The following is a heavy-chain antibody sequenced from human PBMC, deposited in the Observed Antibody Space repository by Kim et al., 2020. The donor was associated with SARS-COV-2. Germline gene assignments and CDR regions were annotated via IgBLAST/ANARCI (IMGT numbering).Heavy chain of an antibody. V-gene: IGHV3-48*03. D-gene: IGHD5-18*01. Sequence: YADSVKGRFTSSRDNAKNSLYLQMNSLRAEDTAVYYCARARKYGYDAFDIWGQGTMVTVSS. J-gene: IGHJ3*02. CDR3: ARARKYGYDAFDI.